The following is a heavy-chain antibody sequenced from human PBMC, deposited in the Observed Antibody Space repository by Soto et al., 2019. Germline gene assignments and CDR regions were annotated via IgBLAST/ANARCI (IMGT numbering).Heavy chain of an antibody. CDR3: TRWFGELYYYYGMDV. J-gene: IGHJ6*02. CDR1: GFTFSGSA. V-gene: IGHV3-73*01. D-gene: IGHD3-10*01. CDR2: IRSKANSYAT. Sequence: LSLSCAASGFTFSGSAMHWVRQASGKGLEWVGRIRSKANSYATAYAASVKGRFTISRDDSKNTAYLQMNSLKTEDTAVYYCTRWFGELYYYYGMDVWGQGTTVTVSS.